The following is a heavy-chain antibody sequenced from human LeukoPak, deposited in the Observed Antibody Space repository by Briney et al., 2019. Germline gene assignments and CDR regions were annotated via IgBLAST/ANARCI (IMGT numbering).Heavy chain of an antibody. CDR3: AIAVAGTYYYYGMDV. Sequence: VASVKVSCKASGYTFTGYYMHWLRQAPGQGLEWMGWINPNSGGTNYAQKFQGRVTMTRDTSISTAYMELSRLRSDDTAVYYCAIAVAGTYYYYGMDVWGQGTTVTVSS. D-gene: IGHD6-19*01. V-gene: IGHV1-2*02. CDR2: INPNSGGT. J-gene: IGHJ6*02. CDR1: GYTFTGYY.